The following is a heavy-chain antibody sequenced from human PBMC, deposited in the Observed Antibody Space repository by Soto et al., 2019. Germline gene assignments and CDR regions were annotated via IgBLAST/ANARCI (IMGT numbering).Heavy chain of an antibody. CDR2: IYYSGST. J-gene: IGHJ6*02. V-gene: IGHV4-61*01. D-gene: IGHD3-10*01. CDR1: GGSVSSGSHY. Sequence: SETLSLTCTVSGGSVSSGSHYWSWIRQPPGKGLEWIGYIYYSGSTNYNPSLKSRVTISVDTSKNQFSLKLSSVTAADTAVYYCARDRVLLWFGDPSSGYYYYGMDVWGQGTTVTVSS. CDR3: ARDRVLLWFGDPSSGYYYYGMDV.